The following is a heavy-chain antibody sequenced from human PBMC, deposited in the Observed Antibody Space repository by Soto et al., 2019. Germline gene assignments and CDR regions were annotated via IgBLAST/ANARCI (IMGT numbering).Heavy chain of an antibody. CDR3: ARGPTMWFHFDY. J-gene: IGHJ4*02. V-gene: IGHV4-61*01. D-gene: IGHD3-10*02. Sequence: SETLSLTCTVSGGSVSSGSYYWSWIRQPPGKGLEWIGYIYYSGSTNYNPSLKSRVTISVDTSKNQFSLKLSSVTAADTAVYYCARGPTMWFHFDYWGQGTLVTVSS. CDR1: GGSVSSGSYY. CDR2: IYYSGST.